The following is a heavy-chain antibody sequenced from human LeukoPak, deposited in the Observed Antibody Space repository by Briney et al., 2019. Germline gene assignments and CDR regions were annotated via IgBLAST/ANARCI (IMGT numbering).Heavy chain of an antibody. CDR3: AKEGYYDFWSGYRHPFDY. V-gene: IGHV3-30*02. Sequence: GGSLRLSCAASGFTFSSHGMHWVRQAPGKGLEWVAFIRYDGSNKYYADPVKGRFTISRDNSKNTLYLQMNSLRAEDTAVYYCAKEGYYDFWSGYRHPFDYWGQGTLVTVSS. CDR1: GFTFSSHG. D-gene: IGHD3-3*01. CDR2: IRYDGSNK. J-gene: IGHJ4*02.